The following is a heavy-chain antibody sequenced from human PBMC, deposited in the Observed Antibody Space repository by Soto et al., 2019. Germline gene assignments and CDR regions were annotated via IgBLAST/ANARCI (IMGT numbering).Heavy chain of an antibody. V-gene: IGHV1-3*04. CDR3: ARAVNCNSTTWFSGWLDP. Sequence: ASVKVSCKASGYTFTNFSMHWVRQAPGQRLEWMGWINTDNGKTRNSQRFQDRVTLTRDTSANTAYMELSSLTYEDTAVYYCARAVNCNSTTWFSGWLDPWCQGALLTVSS. D-gene: IGHD2-2*01. J-gene: IGHJ5*02. CDR2: INTDNGKT. CDR1: GYTFTNFS.